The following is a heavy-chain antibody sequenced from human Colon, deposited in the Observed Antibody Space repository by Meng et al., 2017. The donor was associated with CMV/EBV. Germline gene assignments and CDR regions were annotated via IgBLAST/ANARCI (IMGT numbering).Heavy chain of an antibody. CDR2: MFYSGST. J-gene: IGHJ6*02. CDR3: ARGYDSARALYYDGMDV. Sequence: SETLSLTCTVSGDSIRSSGYYWAWIRQPPGKGLEWIGSMFYSGSTYYSATLKSRVTMSIDTSKNQVSLKLTSVTAADTAVYYCARGYDSARALYYDGMDVWGQGTTVTVSS. V-gene: IGHV4-39*07. D-gene: IGHD5-12*01. CDR1: GDSIRSSGYY.